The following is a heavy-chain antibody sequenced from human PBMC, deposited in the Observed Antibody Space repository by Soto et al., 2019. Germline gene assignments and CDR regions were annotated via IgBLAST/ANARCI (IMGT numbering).Heavy chain of an antibody. CDR3: ARNRLHFDY. CDR2: ISDTGRST. J-gene: IGHJ4*02. V-gene: IGHV3-23*04. Sequence: EVQLVESGGGLIQPGGSLRLSCAASGFTFSTYAMTWVRQAPGKGLEWVSSISDTGRSTYYADSEKGRVTISRDNSENTLYQQINSLRAEDKAVYYCARNRLHFDYWGQGTLVTVSS. CDR1: GFTFSTYA. D-gene: IGHD5-12*01.